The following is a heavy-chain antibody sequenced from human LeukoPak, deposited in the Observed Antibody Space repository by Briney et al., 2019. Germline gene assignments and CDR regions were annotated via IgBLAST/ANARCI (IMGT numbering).Heavy chain of an antibody. J-gene: IGHJ6*02. CDR3: ATVRVATIRNYYYYYGVDV. Sequence: ASVKVSCKASGGTFSSYAISWVRQAPGQGLEWMGGIIPIFGTANYAQKFQGRVTITADESTSTAYMELSSLRSEDTAVYYCATVRVATIRNYYYYYGVDVWGQGTTVTVSS. CDR2: IIPIFGTA. D-gene: IGHD5-12*01. V-gene: IGHV1-69*13. CDR1: GGTFSSYA.